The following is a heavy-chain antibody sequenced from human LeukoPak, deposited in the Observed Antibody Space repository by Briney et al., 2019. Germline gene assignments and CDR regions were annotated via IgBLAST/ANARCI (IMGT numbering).Heavy chain of an antibody. J-gene: IGHJ4*02. Sequence: GGSLRLSCAASGFTFSSFDMHWVRQAPGNGLEWVAAIWSDGRSLYYADSVKGRFTISRVNSKNTLYLQMNSLRAEDTAVYYCVRELPPVVSYYFDYWGQGTLVTVSS. CDR1: GFTFSSFD. V-gene: IGHV3-33*01. D-gene: IGHD2-15*01. CDR3: VRELPPVVSYYFDY. CDR2: IWSDGRSL.